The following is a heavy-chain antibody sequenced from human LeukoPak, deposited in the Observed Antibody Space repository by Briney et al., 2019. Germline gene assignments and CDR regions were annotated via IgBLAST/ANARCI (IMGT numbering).Heavy chain of an antibody. D-gene: IGHD5-24*01. Sequence: GGSLRLSCAASGFTFSTYNMHWVRQAPGKGLEWVAFIRYDGSDDDYTDSVKGRFTISRDNSKNTLYLQMNSLRAEDTAVYYCARDGYNDFDYWGQGTLVTVSS. V-gene: IGHV3-30*02. CDR3: ARDGYNDFDY. J-gene: IGHJ4*02. CDR2: IRYDGSDD. CDR1: GFTFSTYN.